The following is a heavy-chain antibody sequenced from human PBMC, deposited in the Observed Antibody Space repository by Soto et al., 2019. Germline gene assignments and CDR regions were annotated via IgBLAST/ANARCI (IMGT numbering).Heavy chain of an antibody. CDR2: INWNGGRT. J-gene: IGHJ4*02. CDR3: ARDGSGSYLTT. V-gene: IGHV3-20*01. CDR1: GFTFDNHG. Sequence: GGSLRLSCAASGFTFDNHGMSWVRQAPGKGLEWVSGINWNGGRTGYADSVKGRFTISRDNAKNSLYLQMNSLRGEDTAFYHCARDGSGSYLTTWSQGALVTVSS. D-gene: IGHD3-10*01.